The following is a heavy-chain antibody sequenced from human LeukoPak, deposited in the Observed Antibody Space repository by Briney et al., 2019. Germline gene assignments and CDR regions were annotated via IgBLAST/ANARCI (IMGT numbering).Heavy chain of an antibody. Sequence: GGSLRLSCAVSGFTFSGYGMNWVRQAPGKGLEWVSSISISSSYIYYADSVRGRFTISRDNAKNSLYLQMNSLRAEDTAVYYCARGDLYCTSSSCYLLWGQGTLVTVSS. CDR3: ARGDLYCTSSSCYLL. J-gene: IGHJ4*02. D-gene: IGHD2-2*01. CDR2: ISISSSYI. V-gene: IGHV3-21*01. CDR1: GFTFSGYG.